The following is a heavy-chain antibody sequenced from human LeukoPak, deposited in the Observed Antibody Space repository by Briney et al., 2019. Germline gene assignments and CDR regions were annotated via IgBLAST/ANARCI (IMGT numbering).Heavy chain of an antibody. J-gene: IGHJ4*02. D-gene: IGHD3-22*01. V-gene: IGHV3-30-3*01. CDR3: AKDGYYYDSTGYGYFDY. Sequence: GGSLRLSCAASGFTFSTYAMHWIRQAPGKGLEWVAVVLSDGSKKYYADSVKGRFTISRDNSKNSLYLQRNSLRTEDTAFYYCAKDGYYYDSTGYGYFDYWGQGTLVTVSS. CDR2: VLSDGSKK. CDR1: GFTFSTYA.